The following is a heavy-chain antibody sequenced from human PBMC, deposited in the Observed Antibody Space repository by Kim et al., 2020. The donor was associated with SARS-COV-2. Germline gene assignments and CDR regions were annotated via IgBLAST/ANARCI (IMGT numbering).Heavy chain of an antibody. D-gene: IGHD1-7*01. Sequence: SVKVSCKASGGTFSSYAISWVRQAPGQGLEWMGGIIPIFGTANYAQKFQGRVTITADESTSTAYMELSSLRSEDTAVYYCAREEVEISYNWNYGVLNWGQGTLVTVSS. CDR2: IIPIFGTA. CDR1: GGTFSSYA. CDR3: AREEVEISYNWNYGVLN. V-gene: IGHV1-69*13. J-gene: IGHJ4*02.